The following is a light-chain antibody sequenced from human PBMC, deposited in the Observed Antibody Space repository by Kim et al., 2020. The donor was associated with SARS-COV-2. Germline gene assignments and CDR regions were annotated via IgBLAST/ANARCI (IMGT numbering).Light chain of an antibody. Sequence: QSVLTQPPSVSGAPGQRVTISCTGSSSNVGATYDVHWYQQVPGTAPKLLIYGNNNRPSGVPDRFSGSKSGTSASLAITGLQAEDEADYYCQSYDSSLSGSNVFGTGTKVTVL. CDR2: GNN. CDR1: SSNVGATYD. CDR3: QSYDSSLSGSNV. V-gene: IGLV1-40*01. J-gene: IGLJ1*01.